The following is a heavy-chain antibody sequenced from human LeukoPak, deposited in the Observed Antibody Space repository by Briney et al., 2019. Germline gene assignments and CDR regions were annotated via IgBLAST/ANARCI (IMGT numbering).Heavy chain of an antibody. J-gene: IGHJ4*02. V-gene: IGHV3-74*01. CDR2: INTDGSDT. Sequence: GGSLRLSCAASGFTFSNYWMHWVRQPPRQGLGWVSRINTDGSDTNYSNSMQGRFTTSRDNAKNTLYLQMNSLRAEDTAVYYCARFGLQYYGSGSHYNYWGQGTLVTVSS. CDR1: GFTFSNYW. CDR3: ARFGLQYYGSGSHYNY. D-gene: IGHD3-10*01.